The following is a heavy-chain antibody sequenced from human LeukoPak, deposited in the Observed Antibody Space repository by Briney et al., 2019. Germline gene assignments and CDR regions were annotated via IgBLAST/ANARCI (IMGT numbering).Heavy chain of an antibody. CDR3: VRRYCTGGSCNWFDP. CDR1: GYTFTGYY. Sequence: AASVKVSCKASGYTFTGYYMHWVRQAPGQGLEWMGWIITYNGNTNYAQKFQDRVTMTTDTSTSTAYMELRSLRSDDSAVYYCVRRYCTGGSCNWFDPWGQGTLVTVSS. CDR2: IITYNGNT. J-gene: IGHJ5*02. D-gene: IGHD2-8*02. V-gene: IGHV1-18*04.